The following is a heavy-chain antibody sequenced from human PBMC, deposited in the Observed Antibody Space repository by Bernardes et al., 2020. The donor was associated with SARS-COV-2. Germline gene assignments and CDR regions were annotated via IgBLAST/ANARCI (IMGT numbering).Heavy chain of an antibody. CDR3: AHRHFLAVAFDY. CDR2: IYWDDDK. J-gene: IGHJ4*02. Sequence: PKLGKPTQTLTLTCTFSGFSLSTIGLCVGWIRQPPGKALEWLALIYWDDDKRYSPSLKSRLTITKDTSKNQVVLTMTNMDPVDTATYYCAHRHFLAVAFDYWGQGTLVTVSS. D-gene: IGHD6-19*01. CDR1: GFSLSTIGLC. V-gene: IGHV2-5*02.